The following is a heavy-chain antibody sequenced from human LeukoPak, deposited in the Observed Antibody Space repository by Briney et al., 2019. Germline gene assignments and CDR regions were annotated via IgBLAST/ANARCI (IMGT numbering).Heavy chain of an antibody. CDR1: GGSISSYY. J-gene: IGHJ4*02. D-gene: IGHD5-12*01. V-gene: IGHV4-59*12. CDR3: ARGPLWWLRTRIVGYFDY. CDR2: IYHSGST. Sequence: SETLSLTCTVSGGSISSYYWGWIRQPPGKGLEWIGNIYHSGSTNYNPSLKSRVTISVDKSKNQFSLKLSSVTAADTAVYYCARGPLWWLRTRIVGYFDYWGQGTLVTVSS.